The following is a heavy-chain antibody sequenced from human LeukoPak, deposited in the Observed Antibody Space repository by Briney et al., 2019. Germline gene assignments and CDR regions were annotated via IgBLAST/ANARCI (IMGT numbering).Heavy chain of an antibody. CDR2: ISSSSSYI. J-gene: IGHJ3*02. D-gene: IGHD4-17*01. Sequence: PGGSLRLSCAASGFTFSSYRMNWVRQAPGKGLEWVSSISSSSSYINYADSVKGRFTISRDNAKNSLYLQMNSLRAEDTAVYYCARDIPSDYGDNDVFDIWGQGTMVTVSS. CDR3: ARDIPSDYGDNDVFDI. CDR1: GFTFSSYR. V-gene: IGHV3-21*01.